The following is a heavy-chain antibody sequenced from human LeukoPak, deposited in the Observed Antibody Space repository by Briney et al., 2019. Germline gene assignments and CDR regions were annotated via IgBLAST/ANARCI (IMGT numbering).Heavy chain of an antibody. CDR2: ISYDGSNK. Sequence: GGSLRLSCAASGFTFSSYAMHWVRQAPGKGLEWVAVISYDGSNKYYADSVKGRFTISRDNAKNSLYLQMNSLRDEDTAVYYCARVAPPAPHSIAFGVVILSYYYYGMDVWGQGTTVTVSS. D-gene: IGHD3-3*01. J-gene: IGHJ6*02. V-gene: IGHV3-30*04. CDR3: ARVAPPAPHSIAFGVVILSYYYYGMDV. CDR1: GFTFSSYA.